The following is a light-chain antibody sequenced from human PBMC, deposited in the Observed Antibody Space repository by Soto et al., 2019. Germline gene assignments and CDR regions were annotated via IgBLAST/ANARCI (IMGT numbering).Light chain of an antibody. CDR2: AAS. J-gene: IGKJ3*01. CDR3: QQSYSTTPT. Sequence: DIQMTQSPSSLSASVGDRVTITCRASQSISSYLNWYQQKPGKAPKLLISAASSLQSGVPSRFSGCGSGTDFTLTISSLQPEDFATYYCQQSYSTTPTFGPGTKVDIK. V-gene: IGKV1-39*01. CDR1: QSISSY.